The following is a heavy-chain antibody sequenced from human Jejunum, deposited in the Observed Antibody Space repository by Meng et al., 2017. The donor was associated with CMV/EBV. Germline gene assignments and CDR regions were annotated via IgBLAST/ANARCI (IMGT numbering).Heavy chain of an antibody. D-gene: IGHD1-26*01. CDR2: VSAYNGNT. J-gene: IGHJ4*02. V-gene: IGHV1-18*01. CDR3: ARVEVGITSGDY. Sequence: QAQLVKSGGEVKKPGAYVKVSCKASGYTFTNYGITWVRQAPGQGLEWMGWVSAYNGNTNYAQTLQGRLTMTTDTSTSTAYMELRSLRSDDTAVYYCARVEVGITSGDYWGQGTLVTVSS. CDR1: GYTFTNYG.